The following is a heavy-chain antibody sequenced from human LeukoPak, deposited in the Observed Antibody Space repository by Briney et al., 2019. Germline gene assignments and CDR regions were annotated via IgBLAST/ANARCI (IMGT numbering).Heavy chain of an antibody. CDR3: ARDRGVATMDY. D-gene: IGHD5-12*01. Sequence: PGRSLRLSCAASGFTFSSYAIHWVRQGPGKGLEWVAVISFDGNNKYYADSVEGRFTISRDNSKDTLSLQMNSLRPEDTAVYYCARDRGVATMDYWGQGTLVTVSS. CDR1: GFTFSSYA. V-gene: IGHV3-30*14. J-gene: IGHJ4*02. CDR2: ISFDGNNK.